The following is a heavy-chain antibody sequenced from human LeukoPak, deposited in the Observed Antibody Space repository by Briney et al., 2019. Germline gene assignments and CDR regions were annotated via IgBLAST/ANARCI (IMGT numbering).Heavy chain of an antibody. D-gene: IGHD3-22*01. Sequence: SETLSLTCTASGYSISSGYHWGWIRQPPGKGLEWIGSIYHSGSTYYNPSLKSRVTISVDTSKNQFSLKLRSVTAADTAVYYCARVVQSTDSSGFYLPEYFQHWGQGTLVTVSS. CDR3: ARVVQSTDSSGFYLPEYFQH. CDR2: IYHSGST. CDR1: GYSISSGYH. J-gene: IGHJ1*01. V-gene: IGHV4-38-2*02.